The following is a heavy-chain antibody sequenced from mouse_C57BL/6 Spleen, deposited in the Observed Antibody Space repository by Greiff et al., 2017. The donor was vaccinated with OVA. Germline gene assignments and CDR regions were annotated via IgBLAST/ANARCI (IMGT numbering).Heavy chain of an antibody. CDR2: INYDGSST. Sequence: EVKLMESEGGLVQPGSSMKLSCTASGFTFSDYYMAWVRQVPEKGLEWVANINYDGSSTYYLDSLMSRFIISRDTAKDILYLQMSVLKSEDTAADYCARGEGGDYYGSSYWYFDVWGTGTTVTVSS. D-gene: IGHD1-1*01. CDR3: ARGEGGDYYGSSYWYFDV. V-gene: IGHV5-16*01. CDR1: GFTFSDYY. J-gene: IGHJ1*03.